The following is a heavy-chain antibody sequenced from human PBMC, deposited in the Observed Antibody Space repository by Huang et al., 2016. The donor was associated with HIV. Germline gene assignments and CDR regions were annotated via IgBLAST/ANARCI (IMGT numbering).Heavy chain of an antibody. CDR1: GFTFSDYY. CDR3: AREKSTGVDY. D-gene: IGHD4-17*01. V-gene: IGHV3-11*01. Sequence: QVQLVESGGGLVKPGGSLRLSCAASGFTFSDYYISWILQAQGKGLEWCAYISSSSSTVYYADSVKGRFTISRDNGENSLYLQMNSLRAEDTALYYCAREKSTGVDYWGQGTLVTVSS. J-gene: IGHJ4*02. CDR2: ISSSSSTV.